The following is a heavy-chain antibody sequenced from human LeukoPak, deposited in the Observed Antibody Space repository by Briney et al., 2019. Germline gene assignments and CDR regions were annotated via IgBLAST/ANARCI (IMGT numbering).Heavy chain of an antibody. J-gene: IGHJ4*02. Sequence: SETPSLTCTVSGDSISSYYWSWIRQPPGKGLEWMGYINYSGNTNYNPSLKSRVTISVDTSKNQFSLRLTSVTAADTAVYYCASEGRQDYVYFDCWGQGTLVTVSS. V-gene: IGHV4-59*01. D-gene: IGHD3-10*02. CDR1: GDSISSYY. CDR3: ASEGRQDYVYFDC. CDR2: INYSGNT.